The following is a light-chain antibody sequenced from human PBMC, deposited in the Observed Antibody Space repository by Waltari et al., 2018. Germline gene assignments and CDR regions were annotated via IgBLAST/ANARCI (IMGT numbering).Light chain of an antibody. CDR1: QSISSW. CDR3: QHSNT. Sequence: DIQMTQSPSTLSASVGDRVTITCRASQSISSWLAWYQQKPGKAPKLLIYGASSLESGVPSRFSGSGSGTEFTLTISSLQPDDFATYYCQHSNTFGQGTKLEIK. CDR2: GAS. J-gene: IGKJ2*01. V-gene: IGKV1-5*01.